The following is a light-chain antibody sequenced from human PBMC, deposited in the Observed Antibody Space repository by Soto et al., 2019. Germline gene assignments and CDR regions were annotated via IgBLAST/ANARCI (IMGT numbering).Light chain of an antibody. CDR2: RAD. CDR3: AAWDDTLSGLV. V-gene: IGLV1-47*01. Sequence: QSVLTQPPSASGAPGQTVTISCSGRSSNIGSNYVYWYQQLPETAPRLLLYRADQRPSGIPDRFSGSKSGTSASLAISRLRSEDEADYYCAAWDDTLSGLVFGGGTQLTVL. J-gene: IGLJ2*01. CDR1: SSNIGSNY.